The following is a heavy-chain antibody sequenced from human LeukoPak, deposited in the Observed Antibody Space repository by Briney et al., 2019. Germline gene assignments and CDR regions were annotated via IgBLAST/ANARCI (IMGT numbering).Heavy chain of an antibody. CDR3: ARASIAAAGVDY. CDR1: GFTFSTYA. Sequence: GGSLRLSCSASGFTFSTYAMHWVRQAPGKGLEWVSSISSSSSYIYYADSVKGRFTISRDNAKNSLYLQMNSLRAEDTAVYYCARASIAAAGVDYWGQGTLVTVSS. J-gene: IGHJ4*02. V-gene: IGHV3-21*01. D-gene: IGHD6-13*01. CDR2: ISSSSSYI.